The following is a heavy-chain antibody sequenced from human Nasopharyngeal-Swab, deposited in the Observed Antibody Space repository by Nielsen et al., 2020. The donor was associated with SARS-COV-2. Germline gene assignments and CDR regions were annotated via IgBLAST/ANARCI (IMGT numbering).Heavy chain of an antibody. Sequence: GESLKISCAASGFIFSNYGMHWVRQAPGKGREWVAVISYDGINKYDADSVKGRFTISRDNSKDTLYLQMNSLRAEDTAVYYCAKDGEGSRYTGSFGGEVLFHYWGQGTLVTVSS. D-gene: IGHD1-26*01. CDR1: GFIFSNYG. V-gene: IGHV3-30*18. J-gene: IGHJ4*02. CDR2: ISYDGINK. CDR3: AKDGEGSRYTGSFGGEVLFHY.